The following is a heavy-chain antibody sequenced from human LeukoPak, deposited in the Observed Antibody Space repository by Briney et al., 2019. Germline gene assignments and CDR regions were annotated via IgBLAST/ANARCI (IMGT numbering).Heavy chain of an antibody. Sequence: LAGGSLRLSCAASGFTFGDYAMHWVRQAPGKGLEWVSGISRNGGNIEYADSVKGRFTISRDNARNSLYLQMNSLRPEDTALYYCAKGLTLNLYYGMDVWGQGTTVTVSS. CDR2: ISRNGGNI. D-gene: IGHD2-8*01. V-gene: IGHV3-9*01. CDR3: AKGLTLNLYYGMDV. CDR1: GFTFGDYA. J-gene: IGHJ6*02.